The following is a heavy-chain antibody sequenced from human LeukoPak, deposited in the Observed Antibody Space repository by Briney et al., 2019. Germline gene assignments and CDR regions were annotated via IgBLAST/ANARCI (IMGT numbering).Heavy chain of an antibody. CDR2: ITGDGSDI. V-gene: IGHV3-74*01. CDR1: GFTLNKYW. J-gene: IGHJ5*02. CDR3: ARDAYTTTSNWLDP. D-gene: IGHD4-17*01. Sequence: PGGSLRLSCEASGFTLNKYWMHWVRPAPGKGLVWVSRITGDGSDIAYADSVKGRFTVSRDDAKNILFLQMTSLRVEDTAIYYCARDAYTTTSNWLDPWGQGTLVTVSS.